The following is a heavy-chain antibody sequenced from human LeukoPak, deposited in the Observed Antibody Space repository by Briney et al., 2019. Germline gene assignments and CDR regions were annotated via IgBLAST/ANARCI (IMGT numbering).Heavy chain of an antibody. CDR2: IYYSGST. V-gene: IGHV4-61*01. CDR1: GGSVSSGSYY. Sequence: SETLSLTCTVPGGSVSSGSYYWSWLRQPPGKGLEWIGYIYYSGSTNYNPSLKSRVTISVDTSRNQFSLKLSSVTAADTAMYYCARERYGDSVDYWGQGTLVTVSS. J-gene: IGHJ4*02. CDR3: ARERYGDSVDY. D-gene: IGHD4-17*01.